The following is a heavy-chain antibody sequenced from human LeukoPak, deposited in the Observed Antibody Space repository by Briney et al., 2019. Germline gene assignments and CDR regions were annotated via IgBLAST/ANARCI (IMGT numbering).Heavy chain of an antibody. J-gene: IGHJ4*02. V-gene: IGHV3-30*02. Sequence: PGGSLRLSCAASGFTFSTYGMHWVRQAPGKGLEWVAFIRFDGTNKYYADSVKGRFAISRDSSKNTLYLQMNSLRAEDTAVYYCAKGYCSGSCYNGLDYWGQGTLATVSS. CDR2: IRFDGTNK. CDR1: GFTFSTYG. D-gene: IGHD2-15*01. CDR3: AKGYCSGSCYNGLDY.